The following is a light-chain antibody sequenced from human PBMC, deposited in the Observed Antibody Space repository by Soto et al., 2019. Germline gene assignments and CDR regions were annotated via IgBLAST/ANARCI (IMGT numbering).Light chain of an antibody. Sequence: QSVLTQPRSVSGSPGQSVTISCTGTSSDVGGYNYVSWYQQHPGKAPKLMIHDVSKRPSGVPDRFSGSKSGNTASLTISGLQAEEEADYYCCSYAGSYTLFVFGTGTKVTVL. J-gene: IGLJ1*01. CDR1: SSDVGGYNY. CDR3: CSYAGSYTLFV. V-gene: IGLV2-11*01. CDR2: DVS.